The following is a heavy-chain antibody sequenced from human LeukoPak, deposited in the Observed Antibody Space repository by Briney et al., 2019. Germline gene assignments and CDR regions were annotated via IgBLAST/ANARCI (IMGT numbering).Heavy chain of an antibody. V-gene: IGHV1-18*01. CDR3: AREGLRGNKGPYYYMDV. Sequence: ASVKVSCKASGYTFTSYGISWVRQAPGQGLEWMGWICAYNGNTNYAQKLQGRVTMTTDTSTSTAYMELRSLRSDDTAVYYCAREGLRGNKGPYYYMDVWGKGTTVTVSS. CDR1: GYTFTSYG. D-gene: IGHD3-16*01. CDR2: ICAYNGNT. J-gene: IGHJ6*03.